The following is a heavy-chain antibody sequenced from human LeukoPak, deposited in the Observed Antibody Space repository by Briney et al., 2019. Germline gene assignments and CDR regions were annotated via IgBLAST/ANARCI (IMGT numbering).Heavy chain of an antibody. CDR3: AKSRGRYDNSGWRTYDY. CDR1: GFTFSSYA. D-gene: IGHD6-19*01. Sequence: AGGSLRLSCAASGFTFSSYAMSWVRQAPGKGLEWVSAISGSGGSTYYADSVKGRFTISRDNSKNTLYLQMNSLRAEDTAIYYCAKSRGRYDNSGWRTYDYWGQGTLVTVSS. V-gene: IGHV3-23*01. J-gene: IGHJ4*02. CDR2: ISGSGGST.